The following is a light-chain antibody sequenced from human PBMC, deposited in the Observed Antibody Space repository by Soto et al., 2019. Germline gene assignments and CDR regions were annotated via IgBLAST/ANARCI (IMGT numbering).Light chain of an antibody. CDR2: EVS. CDR1: SSDIGAYDY. Sequence: QSALTQPASLSGSPGQSITISCTGTSSDIGAYDYVSWFQQHPGKAPKLMISEVSNRPSGVSNRFSGSKSGTAASLTISGLQTEDEADYFCFSFTTDWTHVFGTGTKVTVL. J-gene: IGLJ1*01. V-gene: IGLV2-14*01. CDR3: FSFTTDWTHV.